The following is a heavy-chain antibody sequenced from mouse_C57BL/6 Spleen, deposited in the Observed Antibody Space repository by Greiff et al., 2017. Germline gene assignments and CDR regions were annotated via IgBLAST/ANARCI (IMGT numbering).Heavy chain of an antibody. V-gene: IGHV1-64*01. CDR2: IHPNSGST. J-gene: IGHJ3*01. CDR3: ARSFTSVVAPFAY. CDR1: GYTFTSYW. D-gene: IGHD1-1*01. Sequence: VQLQQPGAELVKPGASVKLSCKASGYTFTSYWMHWVKQRPGQGLEWIGMIHPNSGSTNYNEKFKSKATLTVDKSSSTAYMQLSSLTSEDSAVYYCARSFTSVVAPFAYWGQGTLVTVSA.